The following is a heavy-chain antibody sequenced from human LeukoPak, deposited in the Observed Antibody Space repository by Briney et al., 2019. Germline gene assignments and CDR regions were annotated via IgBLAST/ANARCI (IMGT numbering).Heavy chain of an antibody. J-gene: IGHJ4*02. CDR2: IDAGNGKT. Sequence: ASVKVSCKASQYTFTDYAVHWVRQAPGQRLEWMGWIDAGNGKTKYSQSLQGRVTIIRDTSATTAYMELSSLTSEDTAIYYCARGKLELRYLFDYWGQGTLVTVSS. CDR1: QYTFTDYA. V-gene: IGHV1-3*01. D-gene: IGHD1-7*01. CDR3: ARGKLELRYLFDY.